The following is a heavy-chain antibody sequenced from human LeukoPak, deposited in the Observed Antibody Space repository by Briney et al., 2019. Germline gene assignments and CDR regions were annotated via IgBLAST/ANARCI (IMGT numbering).Heavy chain of an antibody. CDR2: INRRGHT. V-gene: IGHV3-43*01. J-gene: IGHJ4*02. Sequence: GGSLRLSCAASGFTFDRFTIHWVRQTPGKGLEWVSLINRRGHTFYADSVKGRFTISRDNSRNSVFLQMDSLRPEDTALYHCAKEVDCPSDCLFFHSWGQGTLVTVSS. CDR1: GFTFDRFT. D-gene: IGHD2-21*02. CDR3: AKEVDCPSDCLFFHS.